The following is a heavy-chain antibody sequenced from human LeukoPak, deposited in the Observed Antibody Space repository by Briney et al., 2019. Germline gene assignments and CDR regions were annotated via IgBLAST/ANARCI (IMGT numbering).Heavy chain of an antibody. D-gene: IGHD3-16*02. V-gene: IGHV3-53*01. CDR1: GFTVSSNY. CDR2: IYSGGST. Sequence: GGSLRLSCAASGFTVSSNYMSWVRQAPGKGLEWVSVIYSGGSTYYADSVKGRFTISRDNSKNTLYLQMNSLRAEDTAVYYCAKAMPRWMITFGGVIVDYWGQGTLVTVSS. J-gene: IGHJ4*02. CDR3: AKAMPRWMITFGGVIVDY.